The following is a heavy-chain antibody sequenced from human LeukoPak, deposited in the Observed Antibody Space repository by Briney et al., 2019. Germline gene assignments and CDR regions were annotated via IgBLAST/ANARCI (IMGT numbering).Heavy chain of an antibody. CDR3: ARAGYCSGGNCYSSYYDY. V-gene: IGHV3-74*01. J-gene: IGHJ4*02. CDR2: SNGDGSST. CDR1: GFTFSSYW. D-gene: IGHD2-15*01. Sequence: GGSLRLSCAASGFTFSSYWMHWDRQAPGKGLLWVSRSNGDGSSTAYADSAKGRFTISRDNAKNTLYLQMNSLRAEDAALYYCARAGYCSGGNCYSSYYDYWGQGTLVTVSS.